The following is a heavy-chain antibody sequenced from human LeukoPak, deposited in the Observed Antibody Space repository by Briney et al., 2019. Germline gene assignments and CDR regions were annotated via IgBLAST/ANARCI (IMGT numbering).Heavy chain of an antibody. CDR2: ISWNSGTI. CDR1: GFTFDDYA. J-gene: IGHJ4*02. D-gene: IGHD4-17*01. CDR3: AKGNNYGQSNPHDY. Sequence: GRSLRLSCAASGFTFDDYAMHWVRQAPGKGLEWVSGISWNSGTIGYADSVKGRFTISRDNAKNSLYLQMNSLRAEDTALYNCAKGNNYGQSNPHDYWGQGTLVTVSS. V-gene: IGHV3-9*01.